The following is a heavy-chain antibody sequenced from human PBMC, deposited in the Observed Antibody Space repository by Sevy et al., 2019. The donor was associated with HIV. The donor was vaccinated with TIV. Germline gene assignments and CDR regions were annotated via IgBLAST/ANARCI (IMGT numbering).Heavy chain of an antibody. D-gene: IGHD3-22*01. CDR3: VREHYYDSSGYYYDDAFDI. CDR2: ISSSSSYI. CDR1: GFTFSSYS. V-gene: IGHV3-21*01. J-gene: IGHJ3*02. Sequence: GGSLRLSCAASGFTFSSYSMNWVRQAPGKGLEWVSSISSSSSYIYYADSVKGRFTISRDNAKNSLYLQMNSLRAEDTAVYYCVREHYYDSSGYYYDDAFDIWGQGTMVTVSS.